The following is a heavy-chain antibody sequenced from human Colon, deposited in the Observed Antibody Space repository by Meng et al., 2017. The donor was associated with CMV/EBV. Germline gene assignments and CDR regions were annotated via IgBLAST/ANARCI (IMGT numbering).Heavy chain of an antibody. J-gene: IGHJ4*02. D-gene: IGHD2-21*01. CDR1: GYTFTSYG. V-gene: IGHV1-69*05. Sequence: SVKVSCKASGYTFTSYGISWVRQAPGQGLEWMGGIIPVFDTANYAQKFQGRLTVTTDESTSTAYMELSGLRSEDTAVYYCARSGTYCGGDCYSGDYWGQGTLVTVSS. CDR3: ARSGTYCGGDCYSGDY. CDR2: IIPVFDTA.